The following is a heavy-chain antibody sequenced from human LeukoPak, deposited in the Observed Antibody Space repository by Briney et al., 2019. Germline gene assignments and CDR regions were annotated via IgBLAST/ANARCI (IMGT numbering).Heavy chain of an antibody. J-gene: IGHJ4*02. V-gene: IGHV3-30*04. CDR2: ISYDGSNK. Sequence: PGGSLRLSCAASGFTFSSYAMHWVRQAPGKGLEWVAVISYDGSNKYYADSVKGRFTISRDNSKNTLYLQVSSLRAEDTAVYYCARAVDTAMAEFDYWGQGTLVTVSS. CDR1: GFTFSSYA. D-gene: IGHD5-18*01. CDR3: ARAVDTAMAEFDY.